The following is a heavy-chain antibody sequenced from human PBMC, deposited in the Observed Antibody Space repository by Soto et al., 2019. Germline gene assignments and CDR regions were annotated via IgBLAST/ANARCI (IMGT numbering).Heavy chain of an antibody. CDR2: ISYDGSNK. D-gene: IGHD6-13*01. J-gene: IGHJ4*02. CDR3: AKGEKVSAAGTFDY. V-gene: IGHV3-30*18. CDR1: GFTFSSYG. Sequence: GGSLRLSCAASGFTFSSYGMHWVRQAPGKGLEWVAVISYDGSNKYYADSVKGRFTISRDNSKNTLYLQMNSLRAEDTAVYYCAKGEKVSAAGTFDYWGQGTLVTVSS.